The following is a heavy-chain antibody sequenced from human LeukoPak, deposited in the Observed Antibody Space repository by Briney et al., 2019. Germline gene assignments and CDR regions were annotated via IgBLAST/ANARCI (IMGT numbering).Heavy chain of an antibody. Sequence: SETLSLTCAVYGGSFSGYYWSWLRQPPGKGLEWIGEINHSGSTNYNPSLKSRVTISVDTSKNQFSLKLSSVTAADTAVYYCARHRGYSDYDVLSYWGQGTLVTVSS. J-gene: IGHJ4*02. V-gene: IGHV4-34*01. CDR1: GGSFSGYY. CDR3: ARHRGYSDYDVLSY. CDR2: INHSGST. D-gene: IGHD4-11*01.